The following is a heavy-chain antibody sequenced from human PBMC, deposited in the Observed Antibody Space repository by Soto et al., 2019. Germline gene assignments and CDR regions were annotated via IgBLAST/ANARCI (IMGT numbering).Heavy chain of an antibody. D-gene: IGHD2-2*01. CDR3: ARHRTAPDQLVGLPAAFDY. CDR1: GYTFSSYT. Sequence: QIHLVQSGAEVKKPGASVTVSCKASGYTFSSYTFTWVRQAPGQGLEWMGCISAYNGNTNYAQRLQGRVTLTTDTSTSTAYMERRSLRSDDTAVYYCARHRTAPDQLVGLPAAFDYWGQGTLVTVSS. CDR2: ISAYNGNT. J-gene: IGHJ4*02. V-gene: IGHV1-18*04.